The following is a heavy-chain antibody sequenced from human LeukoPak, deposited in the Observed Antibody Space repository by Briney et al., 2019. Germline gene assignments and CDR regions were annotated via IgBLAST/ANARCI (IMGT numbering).Heavy chain of an antibody. CDR3: ARLWYNSYSFDY. V-gene: IGHV3-23*01. CDR2: IGGRDGST. D-gene: IGHD6-13*01. J-gene: IGHJ4*02. CDR1: GFTFSSYG. Sequence: GGSLRLSCAASGFTFSSYGMSWVRQAPGKGLEWVSAIGGRDGSTYYADSVKGRFTISRDNSKNTLYVQMNSLRAEDTAVYYCARLWYNSYSFDYWGQGTLVTVSS.